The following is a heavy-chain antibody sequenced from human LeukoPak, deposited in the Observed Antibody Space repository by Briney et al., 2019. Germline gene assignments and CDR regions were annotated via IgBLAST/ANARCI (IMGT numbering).Heavy chain of an antibody. J-gene: IGHJ6*03. CDR2: INHSGST. CDR3: ARGPTHYYGSGSYYNRAPYYYMDV. CDR1: GGSFSGYY. Sequence: SETLSLTCAVYGGSFSGYYWSWIRQPPGKGLEWIGEINHSGSTNYNPSLKSRVPISVDTSKNQFSLKLCSVTAADTAVYYCARGPTHYYGSGSYYNRAPYYYMDVWGKGTTVTVSS. V-gene: IGHV4-34*01. D-gene: IGHD3-10*01.